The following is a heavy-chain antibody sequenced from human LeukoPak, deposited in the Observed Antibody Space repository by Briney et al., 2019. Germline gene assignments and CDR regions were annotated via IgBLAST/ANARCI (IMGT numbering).Heavy chain of an antibody. CDR2: ISSTGGTI. Sequence: GGSLRLSCAASGFTFSSNSMNWVRQAPGKGLEWVSYISSTGGTIYYADSMKGRFTISRDNAKNSLYLQMNSLRAEDTAVYYCATYQKQLGHDYWGQGTLVTVSS. J-gene: IGHJ4*02. CDR3: ATYQKQLGHDY. D-gene: IGHD6-6*01. CDR1: GFTFSSNS. V-gene: IGHV3-48*04.